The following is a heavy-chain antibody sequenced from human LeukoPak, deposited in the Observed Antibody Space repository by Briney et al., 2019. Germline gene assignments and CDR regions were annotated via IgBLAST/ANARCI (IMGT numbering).Heavy chain of an antibody. J-gene: IGHJ5*02. CDR3: AQYQLLSITPWFDP. V-gene: IGHV4-30-4*08. D-gene: IGHD2-2*01. Sequence: SETLSLTCTVSGGSISSGDYYWSWIRQPPGKGLEWIGYIYYSGSTYYNPSLKSRVTISVDTSKSQFSLKLSSVTAADTAVYYCAQYQLLSITPWFDPWGQGTLVTVSS. CDR2: IYYSGST. CDR1: GGSISSGDYY.